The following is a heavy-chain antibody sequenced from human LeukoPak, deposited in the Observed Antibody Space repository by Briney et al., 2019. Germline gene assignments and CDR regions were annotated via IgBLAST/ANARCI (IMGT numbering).Heavy chain of an antibody. CDR2: TYYSGST. Sequence: SETLSLTCTVSGGSISSSNYNWGWIRQPPGKGLEWVGSTYYSGSTYYNPSLKSRVTISVDTSKNQFSLKLSSVTAADTAVYYCARDSDGWYWAFDFWGQGTPVTVSS. CDR3: ARDSDGWYWAFDF. CDR1: GGSISSSNYN. J-gene: IGHJ4*02. V-gene: IGHV4-39*02. D-gene: IGHD6-19*01.